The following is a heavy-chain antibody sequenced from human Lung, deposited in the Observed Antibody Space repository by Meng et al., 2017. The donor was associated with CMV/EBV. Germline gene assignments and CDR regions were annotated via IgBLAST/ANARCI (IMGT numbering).Heavy chain of an antibody. CDR3: ASSTSGVVIGILRRYSWFEP. Sequence: ASXXVSXMSSGYSFTGYYLHWVRQAPGQGLEWMGWINSYSGATKYAEKFQGRVTMTRNTSISTAYIELNTLRSDDTAVYYCASSTSGVVIGILRRYSWFEPWXQGTXVTVSS. V-gene: IGHV1-2*02. CDR1: GYSFTGYY. CDR2: INSYSGAT. D-gene: IGHD2-21*01. J-gene: IGHJ5*02.